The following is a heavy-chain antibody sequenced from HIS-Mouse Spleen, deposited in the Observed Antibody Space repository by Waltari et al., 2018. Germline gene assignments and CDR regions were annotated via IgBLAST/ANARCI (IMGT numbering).Heavy chain of an antibody. CDR1: GCSTRSSSHY. J-gene: IGHJ2*01. D-gene: IGHD6-13*01. V-gene: IGHV4-39*07. Sequence: QLQLQESVPGLVKPSETLPLTGTVSGCSTRSSSHYWGLIRQPPGKGLEGIGSIYYSGSTYYSPSLKSRVTISVDTSKNQFSLKLSSVTAADTAVYYCAREIPYSSSWYDWYFDLWGRGTLVTVSS. CDR2: IYYSGST. CDR3: AREIPYSSSWYDWYFDL.